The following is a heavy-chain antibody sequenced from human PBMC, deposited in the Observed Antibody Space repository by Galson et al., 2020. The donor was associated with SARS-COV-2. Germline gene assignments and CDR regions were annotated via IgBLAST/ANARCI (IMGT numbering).Heavy chain of an antibody. CDR1: GDSVSSSDAT. Sequence: SETLSLTCAISGDSVSSSDATWTWIRQSPSGRLEWLGRTHYRSQWFNDSASSVRTRITINPDTSKNHFSLHLNSVTPGDTAVYYCARENVEVVAVSRFDYWGQGTLVTFSS. CDR3: ARENVEVVAVSRFDY. J-gene: IGHJ4*02. D-gene: IGHD2-15*01. V-gene: IGHV6-1*01. CDR2: THYRSQWFN.